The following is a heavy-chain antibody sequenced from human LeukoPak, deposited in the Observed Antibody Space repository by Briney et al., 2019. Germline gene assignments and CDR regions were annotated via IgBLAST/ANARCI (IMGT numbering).Heavy chain of an antibody. CDR2: IKQDGSEK. Sequence: PGGSLRLSCAASGFTFSGYSMIWVRQAPGKGLEWVANIKQDGSEKNYVDSVLGRFTISRDNAENSLYLQMNSLRAEDTAVYYCARGGTTVTARDYFDYWGQGTLVTVSS. CDR1: GFTFSGYS. CDR3: ARGGTTVTARDYFDY. D-gene: IGHD4-11*01. V-gene: IGHV3-7*01. J-gene: IGHJ4*02.